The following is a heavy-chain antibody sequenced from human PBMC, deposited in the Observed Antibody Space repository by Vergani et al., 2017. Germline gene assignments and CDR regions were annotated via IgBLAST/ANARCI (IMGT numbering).Heavy chain of an antibody. CDR3: AKAVGFRTAHPVDY. J-gene: IGHJ4*02. Sequence: EVQLVESGGVVVQPGGSLRLSCAASGFTFDDYTMHWVRQAPGKGLEWVSLISWDGGSTYYADSVKGRFTISRDNSKNSLYLQMNSLRAEDTALYYCAKAVGFRTAHPVDYWGQGTLVTVSS. CDR2: ISWDGGST. D-gene: IGHD3/OR15-3a*01. V-gene: IGHV3-43*01. CDR1: GFTFDDYT.